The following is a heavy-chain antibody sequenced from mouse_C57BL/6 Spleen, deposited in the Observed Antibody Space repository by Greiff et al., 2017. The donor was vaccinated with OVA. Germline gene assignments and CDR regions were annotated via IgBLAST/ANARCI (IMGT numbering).Heavy chain of an antibody. V-gene: IGHV5-17*01. J-gene: IGHJ4*01. D-gene: IGHD2-4*01. CDR3: ARGLYYENAMDY. Sequence: DVQLVESGGGLVKPGGSLKLSCAASGFTFSDYGMHWVRQAPEKGLEWVAYISSGSSTIYYADTVKGRFTISRDNAKNTLFLQMTSLRSEDTAMYYCARGLYYENAMDYWGQGTSVTVSS. CDR1: GFTFSDYG. CDR2: ISSGSSTI.